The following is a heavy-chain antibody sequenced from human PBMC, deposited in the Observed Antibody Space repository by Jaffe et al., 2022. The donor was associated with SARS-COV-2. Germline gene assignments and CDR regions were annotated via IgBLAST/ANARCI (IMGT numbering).Heavy chain of an antibody. CDR3: AKEYADFGAFDI. CDR2: ISNDGSSQ. V-gene: IGHV3-30*18. CDR1: GFPFSNYG. J-gene: IGHJ3*02. Sequence: QVQMVESGGGVVQPGRSLRLACVASGFPFSNYGTHWVRQAPGKGLEWVAGISNDGSSQSYIESVRGRFTITRDNPKNTLYLQMTSLRPEDTAVYFCAKEYADFGAFDIWGQGTIVTVSS. D-gene: IGHD4-17*01.